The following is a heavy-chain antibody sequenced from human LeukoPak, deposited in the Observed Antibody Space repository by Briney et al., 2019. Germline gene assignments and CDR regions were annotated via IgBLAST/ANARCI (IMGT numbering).Heavy chain of an antibody. D-gene: IGHD4-17*01. J-gene: IGHJ4*02. V-gene: IGHV3-7*01. Sequence: GGSLRLSCSASGFTFSSRWMSWVRQAPGKGLEWVANIKQDGGQIYYLESVKGRFTVSRDNAKNSLYLQMNSLRAEDTAVYYCARLGARQMLEYWGQGTLVTVSS. CDR3: ARLGARQMLEY. CDR1: GFTFSSRW. CDR2: IKQDGGQI.